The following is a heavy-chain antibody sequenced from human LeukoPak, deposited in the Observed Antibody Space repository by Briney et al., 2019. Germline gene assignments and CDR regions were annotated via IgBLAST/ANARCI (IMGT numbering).Heavy chain of an antibody. Sequence: PGPSLRLSCAASGFTFSSYAMSWVRHAPGKGLEWVSAISGSGGSTYYADSVKGRFTISRDDSKNTLYLQMNSLRAEDTAVYYCVKDHAPSSGSFDYWGQGTLVTVSS. J-gene: IGHJ4*02. CDR1: GFTFSSYA. CDR3: VKDHAPSSGSFDY. D-gene: IGHD6-19*01. V-gene: IGHV3-23*01. CDR2: ISGSGGST.